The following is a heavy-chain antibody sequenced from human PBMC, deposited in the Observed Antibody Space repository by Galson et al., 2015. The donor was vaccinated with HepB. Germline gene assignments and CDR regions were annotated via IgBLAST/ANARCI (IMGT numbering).Heavy chain of an antibody. Sequence: SLRLSCAASGFAFDTHAMSWVRQAPGRGLEWISGISGNGDSTFYADSVKARFTVSRDNSQNMWYLQMNSLRAEDAGLYFCSKGYGLFDSWGQGILVTVSS. CDR2: ISGNGDST. V-gene: IGHV3-23*01. J-gene: IGHJ5*01. CDR1: GFAFDTHA. CDR3: SKGYGLFDS. D-gene: IGHD5-18*01.